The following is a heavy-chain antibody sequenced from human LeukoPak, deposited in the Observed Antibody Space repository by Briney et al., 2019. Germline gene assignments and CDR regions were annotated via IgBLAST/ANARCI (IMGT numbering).Heavy chain of an antibody. V-gene: IGHV1-8*01. CDR1: GYTFTSYD. Sequence: GASVKVSCKASGYTFTSYDINWVRQATGQGLEWMGWMNPNSGNTGYAQKFQGRVTMTRNTSISTAYMELSSLRSEDTAVYYCARAGPQTYYDFWSGYYQSYYYGMDVWGQGTTVTASS. CDR2: MNPNSGNT. D-gene: IGHD3-3*01. J-gene: IGHJ6*02. CDR3: ARAGPQTYYDFWSGYYQSYYYGMDV.